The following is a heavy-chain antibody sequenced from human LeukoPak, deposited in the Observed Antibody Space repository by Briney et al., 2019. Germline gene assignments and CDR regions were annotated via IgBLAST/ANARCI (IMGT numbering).Heavy chain of an antibody. J-gene: IGHJ4*02. D-gene: IGHD2-8*02. CDR2: IYYSGST. Sequence: SETPSLTCTVSGGSISSYYWSWIRQPPGKGLEWIGYIYYSGSTNYNPSLKSRVTISVDTSKNQFSLKLSSVTAADTAVYYCARDTGTLGTDYWGQGTLVTVSS. CDR3: ARDTGTLGTDY. V-gene: IGHV4-59*01. CDR1: GGSISSYY.